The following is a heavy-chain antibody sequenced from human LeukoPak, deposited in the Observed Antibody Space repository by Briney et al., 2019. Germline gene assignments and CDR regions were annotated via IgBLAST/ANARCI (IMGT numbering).Heavy chain of an antibody. CDR1: GYTLTELS. V-gene: IGHV1-24*01. D-gene: IGHD3-22*01. CDR3: ATLSYYYDSSGPTSDY. J-gene: IGHJ4*02. CDR2: FDPGDGET. Sequence: ASVKVSCKVSGYTLTELSMHWVRQAPGKGLEWMGGFDPGDGETIYAQKFQGRVTMTEDTSTDTAYMELSSLRSEDTAVYYCATLSYYYDSSGPTSDYWGQGTLVTVSS.